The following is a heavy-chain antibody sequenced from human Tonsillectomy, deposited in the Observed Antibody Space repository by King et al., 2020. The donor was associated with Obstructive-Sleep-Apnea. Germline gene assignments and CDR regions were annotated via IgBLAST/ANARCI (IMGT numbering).Heavy chain of an antibody. CDR3: ARNTEHYYYYGMDV. V-gene: IGHV4-59*08. CDR1: GDSISSYY. J-gene: IGHJ6*02. CDR2: IYYSGST. Sequence: VQLQESGPGLVKPSETLSLTCTVSGDSISSYYWSWIWQPPGKGLEWIGYIYYSGSTKYNPSLKSRFTISVYPSKNQFSLKLSSGTAADTAVYYCARNTEHYYYYGMDVWGQGTTVTVSS. D-gene: IGHD1-26*01.